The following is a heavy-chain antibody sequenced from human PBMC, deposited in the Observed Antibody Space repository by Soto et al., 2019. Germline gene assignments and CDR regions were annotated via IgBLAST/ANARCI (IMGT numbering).Heavy chain of an antibody. CDR1: GFTFSSYA. CDR3: AKTEYGSGSFVYYMDV. V-gene: IGHV3-23*01. Sequence: GGSLRLSCAASGFTFSSYAMSWVRQAPGKGLEWVSAISGSGGSTYYADSVKGRFTISRDNSKNTLYLQMNSLRAEDTAVYYCAKTEYGSGSFVYYMDVWGKGTTVTVSS. D-gene: IGHD3-10*01. CDR2: ISGSGGST. J-gene: IGHJ6*03.